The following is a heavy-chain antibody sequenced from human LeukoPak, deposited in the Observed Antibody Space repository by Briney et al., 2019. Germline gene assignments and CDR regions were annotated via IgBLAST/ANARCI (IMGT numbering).Heavy chain of an antibody. D-gene: IGHD4-17*01. CDR2: INHSGST. CDR3: AVGVWAVTIFDY. CDR1: GGSFSGYY. Sequence: SETLSLTCAVYGGSFSGYYWSWIRQPPGKGLEWIGEINHSGSTNYNPSLKSRVTISVDTSKNQFSLKLSFVTAADTAVYYCAVGVWAVTIFDYWGQGTLVTVSS. J-gene: IGHJ4*02. V-gene: IGHV4-34*01.